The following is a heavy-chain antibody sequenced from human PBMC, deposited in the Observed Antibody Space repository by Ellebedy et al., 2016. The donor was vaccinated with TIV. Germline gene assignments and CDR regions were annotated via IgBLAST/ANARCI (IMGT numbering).Heavy chain of an antibody. CDR1: GYTFTNYY. V-gene: IGHV1-8*02. Sequence: ASVKVSCXASGYTFTNYYIHWMRQAPGQGLEWMGWMNPNSGNTGYAQKFQGRVTMTRNSSTSTAYMELSSLTSEDTAVYYCARGVLIGSSSSRNPYWGQGTLVTVSS. CDR3: ARGVLIGSSSSRNPY. J-gene: IGHJ4*02. CDR2: MNPNSGNT. D-gene: IGHD6-6*01.